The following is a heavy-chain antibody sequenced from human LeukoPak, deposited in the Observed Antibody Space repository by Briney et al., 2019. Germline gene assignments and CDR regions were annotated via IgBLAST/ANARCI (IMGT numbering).Heavy chain of an antibody. D-gene: IGHD5-18*01. J-gene: IGHJ4*02. Sequence: GGSLRLSCAASGFTFSDYYMSWIRQAPGKGLEWVSYISSSGSAIYYADSVEGRFTISRDNAKNSLYLQMSSPRVEDTAVYYCARDPRGITALVDYFDYWGQGTLVTVSS. CDR2: ISSSGSAI. CDR1: GFTFSDYY. CDR3: ARDPRGITALVDYFDY. V-gene: IGHV3-11*01.